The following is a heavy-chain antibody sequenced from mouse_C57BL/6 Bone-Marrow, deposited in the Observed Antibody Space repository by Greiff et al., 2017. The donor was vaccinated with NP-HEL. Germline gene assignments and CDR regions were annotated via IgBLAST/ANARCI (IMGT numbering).Heavy chain of an antibody. V-gene: IGHV1-82*01. CDR3: ARKEGRDY. CDR1: GYAFSSSW. J-gene: IGHJ2*01. D-gene: IGHD3-3*01. CDR2: IYPGDGDT. Sequence: QVHVKQSGPELVKPGASVKISCKASGYAFSSSWMNWVKQRPGKGLEWIGRIYPGDGDTNYNGKFKGKATLTADKSSSTAYMQLSSLTSEDSAVYFCARKEGRDYWGQGTTLTVSS.